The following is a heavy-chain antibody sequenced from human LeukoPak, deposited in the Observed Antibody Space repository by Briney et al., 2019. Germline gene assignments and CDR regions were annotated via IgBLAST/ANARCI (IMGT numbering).Heavy chain of an antibody. V-gene: IGHV4-30-4*08. Sequence: SQTLSLTCTVSGGSISSGDYYWSWIRQPPGKGLEWIGYIYYSGSTYYNPYLKSRVTISVDTSKNQFSLKLSSVTAADTAVYYCASFTISIPGAFDIWGQGTMVTVSS. CDR1: GGSISSGDYY. J-gene: IGHJ3*02. CDR2: IYYSGST. CDR3: ASFTISIPGAFDI. D-gene: IGHD3-3*01.